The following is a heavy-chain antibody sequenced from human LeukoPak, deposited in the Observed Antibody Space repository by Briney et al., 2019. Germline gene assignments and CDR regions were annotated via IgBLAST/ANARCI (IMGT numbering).Heavy chain of an antibody. Sequence: GASVKVSCKASGYTFTGYYMHWVRQAPGQGLEWMGWINPNSGGTNCAQKFQGRVTMTRDTSISTAYMELSRLRSDDTAVYYCAREPIAVAAIDYWGQGTLVTVSS. CDR1: GYTFTGYY. CDR3: AREPIAVAAIDY. V-gene: IGHV1-2*02. CDR2: INPNSGGT. D-gene: IGHD6-19*01. J-gene: IGHJ4*02.